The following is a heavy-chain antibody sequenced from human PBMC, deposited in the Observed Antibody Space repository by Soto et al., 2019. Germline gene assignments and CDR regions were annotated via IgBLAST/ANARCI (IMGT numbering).Heavy chain of an antibody. CDR1: GFTFSSYS. D-gene: IGHD5-12*01. CDR2: ISSSSSYI. Sequence: GGSLRLSCAASGFTFSSYSMNWVRQAPGKGLEWVSSISSSSSYIYYADSVKGRFTISRDNAKNSLYLQMNSLRAEDTAVYYCARDWGYDYAYFDYWGQGTLVTVS. CDR3: ARDWGYDYAYFDY. V-gene: IGHV3-21*01. J-gene: IGHJ4*02.